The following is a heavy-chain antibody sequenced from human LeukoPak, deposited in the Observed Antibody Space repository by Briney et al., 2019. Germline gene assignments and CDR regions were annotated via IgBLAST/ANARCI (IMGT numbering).Heavy chain of an antibody. CDR1: GFTFTSYD. Sequence: VASVTVSCTASGFTFTSYDINWVRQATGQGLEWMGWMNPNSGNTRYAQKVQGRITMTRDTSISTAYMELSSLRSEDTAVYYCARGPSLVRGVIMPGSVGGMDVWGQGTTVTVSS. D-gene: IGHD3-10*01. CDR3: ARGPSLVRGVIMPGSVGGMDV. V-gene: IGHV1-8*01. CDR2: MNPNSGNT. J-gene: IGHJ6*02.